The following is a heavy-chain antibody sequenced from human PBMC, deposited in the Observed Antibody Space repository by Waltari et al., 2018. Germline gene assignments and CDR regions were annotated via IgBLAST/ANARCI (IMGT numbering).Heavy chain of an antibody. D-gene: IGHD3-22*01. CDR1: GFTFSSYA. CDR3: AKDRYYYDSSGYYPPVGPFDY. Sequence: EVQLLESGGGLVQPGGSLRLSCAASGFTFSSYAMSWVRQAPGKGLEWVSAIRGSGGSTYYADSVKGRFTISRDNSKNTLYLQMNSLRAEDTAVYYCAKDRYYYDSSGYYPPVGPFDYWGQGTLVTVSS. J-gene: IGHJ4*02. V-gene: IGHV3-23*01. CDR2: IRGSGGST.